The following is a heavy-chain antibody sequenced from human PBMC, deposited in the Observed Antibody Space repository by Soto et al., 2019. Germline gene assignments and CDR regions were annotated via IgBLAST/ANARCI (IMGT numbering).Heavy chain of an antibody. J-gene: IGHJ5*02. CDR2: IGSKTYGGTT. Sequence: PGGSLRLSCTASGFTFGDYAMSWFRQAPGKGLEWVGFIGSKTYGGTTEYAASVKGRFTISRDDSKSIAYLQMNSLKTDDTAVYYCSRATSGWDIGWFDPWGQGTLVTVSS. D-gene: IGHD6-19*01. CDR1: GFTFGDYA. V-gene: IGHV3-49*03. CDR3: SRATSGWDIGWFDP.